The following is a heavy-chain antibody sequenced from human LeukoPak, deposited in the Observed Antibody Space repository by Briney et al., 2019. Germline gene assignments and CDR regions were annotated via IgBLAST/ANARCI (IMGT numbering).Heavy chain of an antibody. CDR2: INYRGTT. CDR1: GGPLSSGDYY. J-gene: IGHJ4*02. V-gene: IGHV4-39*07. D-gene: IGHD1-26*01. Sequence: SETLSLTCTVYGGPLSSGDYYWGWIRQPPGMGPEWIGSINYRGTTYYNPSLQSRVAISVDTSKNQFSLQLTSVTATDTAVYYCARVSRDSGNYYTFLDYWGQGTLVTVSS. CDR3: ARVSRDSGNYYTFLDY.